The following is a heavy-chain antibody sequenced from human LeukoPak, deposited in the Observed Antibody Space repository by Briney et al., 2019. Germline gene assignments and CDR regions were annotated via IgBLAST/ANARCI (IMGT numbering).Heavy chain of an antibody. CDR1: GGSISSYY. CDR2: IYYSGST. D-gene: IGHD2-2*01. V-gene: IGHV4-59*01. Sequence: SETLSLTCTVSGGSISSYYWSWIRQPPGKGLEWIGYIYYSGSTNYNPSLTRRVTISVDTSKNQFSLKLSSVTAADTAVYYCARGNGWVCSSTSCYNRFDPWGQGTLVTVSS. CDR3: ARGNGWVCSSTSCYNRFDP. J-gene: IGHJ5*02.